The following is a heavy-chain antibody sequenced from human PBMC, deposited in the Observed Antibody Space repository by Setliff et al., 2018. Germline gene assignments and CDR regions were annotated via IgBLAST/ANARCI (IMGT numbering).Heavy chain of an antibody. D-gene: IGHD6-13*01. CDR1: GFTFSNYA. CDR3: ARPLSSSWYVGLDS. CDR2: ISGSASST. V-gene: IGHV3-23*01. J-gene: IGHJ4*02. Sequence: GGSLRLSCAASGFTFSNYAMGWVRQAPGEGLEWVSSISGSASSTYYADSVKGRFTISRDNSKNTLFLQMLSLRVEDTAVYYCARPLSSSWYVGLDSWGQGTLVTVSS.